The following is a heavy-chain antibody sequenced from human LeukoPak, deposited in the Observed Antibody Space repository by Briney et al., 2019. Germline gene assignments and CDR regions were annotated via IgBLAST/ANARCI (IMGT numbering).Heavy chain of an antibody. CDR2: VYYTGTT. Sequence: SETLSLTCALSGGSIKNYYWSWIRQPLGEGLEWIGYVYYTGTTSYNPSLKSRVTISVETSKNQFSLTLNSVTAADTAVYHCARQSDPYYHYGMDFWGQGTTVIVSS. V-gene: IGHV4-59*01. CDR1: GGSIKNYY. CDR3: ARQSDPYYHYGMDF. J-gene: IGHJ6*02.